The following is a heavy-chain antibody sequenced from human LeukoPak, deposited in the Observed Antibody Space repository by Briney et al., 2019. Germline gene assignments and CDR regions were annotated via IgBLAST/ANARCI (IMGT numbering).Heavy chain of an antibody. V-gene: IGHV4-38-2*02. CDR1: GYSISSGYY. Sequence: SETLSLTCTVSGYSISSGYYWGWIRQPPGKGLEWIGNIYHSGSTYYNPSLKSRVTISVDTSKNQFSLKLSSVTAADTAVYYCARVWKYSYGFYYYYMDVWGKGTTVTVSS. D-gene: IGHD5-18*01. CDR3: ARVWKYSYGFYYYYMDV. J-gene: IGHJ6*03. CDR2: IYHSGST.